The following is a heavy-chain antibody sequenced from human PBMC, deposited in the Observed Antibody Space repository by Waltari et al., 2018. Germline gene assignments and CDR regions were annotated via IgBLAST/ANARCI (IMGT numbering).Heavy chain of an antibody. D-gene: IGHD2-15*01. CDR3: ARGHSYAVVADY. CDR2: IYHSGST. J-gene: IGHJ4*02. Sequence: QVQLQESGPGLVKPSETLSLTCAVSGYSISSGYYWGWIRQPPGKGLEWIGSIYHSGSTYYNPSLKSRVTRSVDTSKNQFSLKLSSVTAADTAVYYCARGHSYAVVADYWGQGTLVTVSS. CDR1: GYSISSGYY. V-gene: IGHV4-38-2*01.